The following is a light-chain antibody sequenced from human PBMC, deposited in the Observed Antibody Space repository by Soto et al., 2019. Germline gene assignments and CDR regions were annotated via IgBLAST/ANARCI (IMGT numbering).Light chain of an antibody. V-gene: IGKV3-20*01. CDR2: GAS. Sequence: SQSKGTLSLSPGQIATLSWMASQSVTSNYLAWYQQKPGQAPRLLIFGASIRDTGLPDRFSGSGSGTDFTLTISRLEPEDLAVYYRQQYGGSPGTFGQRTHLDIK. CDR1: QSVTSNY. J-gene: IGKJ5*01. CDR3: QQYGGSPGT.